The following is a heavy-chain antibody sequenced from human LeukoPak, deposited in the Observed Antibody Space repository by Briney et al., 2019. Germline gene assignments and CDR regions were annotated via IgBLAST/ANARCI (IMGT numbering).Heavy chain of an antibody. CDR3: ARGGGYNYGTFDY. CDR1: GYSSTNYW. CDR2: IYPGDSDT. J-gene: IGHJ4*02. D-gene: IGHD5-18*01. V-gene: IGHV5-51*01. Sequence: GASLRISCKGSGYSSTNYWIGWVRQMPGKGLEWMGIIYPGDSDTRYSPSFQGQVTISADKSISTAYLQWSSLKASDTAMYYCARGGGYNYGTFDYWGQGTLVTVSS.